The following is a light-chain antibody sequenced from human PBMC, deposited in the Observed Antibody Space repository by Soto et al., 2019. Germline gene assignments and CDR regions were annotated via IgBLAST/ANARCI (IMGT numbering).Light chain of an antibody. CDR1: QSISSW. CDR3: QQYNSYLWT. Sequence: DIHITQSPSTLSASVGDRVTITCRASQSISSWLAWYQQKPGKAPKLLIYKASSLESGVPSRFSGSGSGTEFTLTISSLQPDDFATYYCQQYNSYLWTCGQGTKGDI. CDR2: KAS. J-gene: IGKJ1*01. V-gene: IGKV1-5*03.